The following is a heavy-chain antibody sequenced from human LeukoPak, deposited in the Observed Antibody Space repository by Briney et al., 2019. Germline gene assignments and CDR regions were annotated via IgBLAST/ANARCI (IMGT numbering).Heavy chain of an antibody. CDR1: GFTFSSYA. CDR2: ISSNSRHI. CDR3: ARVAEAAAFDS. J-gene: IGHJ4*02. V-gene: IGHV3-21*06. D-gene: IGHD6-13*01. Sequence: GGSLRLSCAASGFTFSSYAMSWVRQAPGKGLEWVSSISSNSRHIYYADSMRGRFTISRDNAKNSLYLQMNSLKPEDTAVYYCARVAEAAAFDSWGQGTLVTVSS.